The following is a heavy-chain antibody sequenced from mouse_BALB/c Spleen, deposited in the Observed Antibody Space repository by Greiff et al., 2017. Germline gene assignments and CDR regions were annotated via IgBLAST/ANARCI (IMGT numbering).Heavy chain of an antibody. CDR2: ISSGGST. D-gene: IGHD2-14*01. V-gene: IGHV5-6-5*01. CDR3: AGAYRYDDAMDY. CDR1: GFTFSSYA. J-gene: IGHJ4*01. Sequence: DVKLQESGGGLVKPGGSLKLSCAASGFTFSSYAMSWVRQTPEKRLEWVASISSGGSTYYPDSVKGRFTISRDNARNILYLQMSSLRSEDTAMYYCAGAYRYDDAMDYWGQGTSVTVSS.